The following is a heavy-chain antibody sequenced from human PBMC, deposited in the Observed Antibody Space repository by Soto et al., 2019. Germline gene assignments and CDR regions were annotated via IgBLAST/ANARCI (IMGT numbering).Heavy chain of an antibody. J-gene: IGHJ6*02. CDR1: GYTFTSYD. CDR2: MNPNSGNT. Sequence: QVQLVQSGAEVKKPGASVKVSCKASGYTFTSYDINWVRQATGQGLEWMGWMNPNSGNTGYAQKFQGRVTMTRNTSISTAYMELSSLRSEDTAVYYCARAGYCSGGSCFRRWYYYYYGMDVWGQGTTVTVSS. CDR3: ARAGYCSGGSCFRRWYYYYYGMDV. D-gene: IGHD2-15*01. V-gene: IGHV1-8*01.